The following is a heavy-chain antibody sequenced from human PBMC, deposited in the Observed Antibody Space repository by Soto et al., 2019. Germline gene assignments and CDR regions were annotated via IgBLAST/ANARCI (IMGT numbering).Heavy chain of an antibody. J-gene: IGHJ6*03. V-gene: IGHV4-34*01. D-gene: IGHD2-2*01. CDR2: INHSGST. Sequence: SETLSLTCAVYGGSFSGYYWSWIRQPPGKGLEWIGEINHSGSTNYNPSLKSRVTISVDTSKNQFSLKLSSVTAADTAVYYCARGRVPAARQPSLLEYYMDVWGKGTTVTVSS. CDR3: ARGRVPAARQPSLLEYYMDV. CDR1: GGSFSGYY.